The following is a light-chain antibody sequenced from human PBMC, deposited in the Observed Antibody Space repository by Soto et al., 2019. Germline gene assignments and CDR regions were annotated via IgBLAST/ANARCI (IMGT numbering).Light chain of an antibody. Sequence: QSGLTQPASASGFPGQSITISCSGSSSDVGTYNYVSWHQQHPGKAPKLVLYDVSNRPSGVSDRFSGSKSGNTASLTISGLQAEGEADYYCSSYTSSSSTHVLFGGGTKLTVL. CDR3: SSYTSSSSTHVL. V-gene: IGLV2-14*01. J-gene: IGLJ2*01. CDR1: SSDVGTYNY. CDR2: DVS.